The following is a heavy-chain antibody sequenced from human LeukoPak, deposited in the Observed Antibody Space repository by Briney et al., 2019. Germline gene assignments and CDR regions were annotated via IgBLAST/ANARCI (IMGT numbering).Heavy chain of an antibody. V-gene: IGHV1-2*02. CDR3: ARVKGYSSSWYLGDAFDI. CDR1: GYTFTGYY. D-gene: IGHD6-13*01. J-gene: IGHJ3*02. CDR2: INPNSGGT. Sequence: ASVKVSCKASGYTFTGYYMHWVRQAPGQGLEWMGWINPNSGGTNSAQKFQGRVTMTRDTSISTAYMELSRLRSDDTAVYYCARVKGYSSSWYLGDAFDIWGQGTMVTVSS.